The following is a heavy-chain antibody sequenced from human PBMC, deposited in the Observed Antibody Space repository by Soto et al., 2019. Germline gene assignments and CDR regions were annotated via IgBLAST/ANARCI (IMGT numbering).Heavy chain of an antibody. J-gene: IGHJ4*02. Sequence: GSLRLSCAASGFTFSSYAMHWVRQAPGKGLEWVAVISYDGSNKYYADSVKGRFTISRDNSKNTLYLQMNSLRAEDTAVYYCARVFSRIIAARPAEFDYWGQGTLVTVSS. D-gene: IGHD6-6*01. CDR2: ISYDGSNK. V-gene: IGHV3-30-3*01. CDR1: GFTFSSYA. CDR3: ARVFSRIIAARPAEFDY.